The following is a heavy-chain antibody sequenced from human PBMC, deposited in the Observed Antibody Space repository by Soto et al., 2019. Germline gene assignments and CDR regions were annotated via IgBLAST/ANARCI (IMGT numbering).Heavy chain of an antibody. Sequence: PGGSLRLSCAASGFTFSSYAMHWVRQAPGKGLEWVAVISYDGSNKYYADSVKGRFTISRDNSKNTLYLQMNSLRAEDTAVYYCAKSGSNTNYYFDYWGQGTLVTVSS. V-gene: IGHV3-30-3*01. D-gene: IGHD1-26*01. CDR2: ISYDGSNK. J-gene: IGHJ4*02. CDR3: AKSGSNTNYYFDY. CDR1: GFTFSSYA.